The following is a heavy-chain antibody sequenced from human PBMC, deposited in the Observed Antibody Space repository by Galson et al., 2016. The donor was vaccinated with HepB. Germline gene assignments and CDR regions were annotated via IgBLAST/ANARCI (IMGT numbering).Heavy chain of an antibody. Sequence: SVKVSCKVSGPTINRLSIHWVRQAPGKGLEWMGGFDPKDGETIYPQRFQDRVTMSEDISTETAYMELSSLRSDDTAVYFCTAVDIVAYSQFHFHFWGQGTLVSVSS. V-gene: IGHV1-24*01. CDR1: GPTINRLS. D-gene: IGHD5-12*01. CDR2: FDPKDGET. CDR3: TAVDIVAYSQFHFHF. J-gene: IGHJ4*02.